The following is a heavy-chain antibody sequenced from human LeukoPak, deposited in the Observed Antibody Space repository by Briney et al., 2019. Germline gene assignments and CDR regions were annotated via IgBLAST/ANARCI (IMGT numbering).Heavy chain of an antibody. CDR3: ARGSAVTGVH. CDR2: INSDGSTT. CDR1: GFTFSSYW. Sequence: GESLRLSCADSGFTFSSYWMHWVRQAPGXGLVWISRINSDGSTTNYADSVKGRFTISRDNAKNTLYLQMNSLRAEDTAMYYCARGSAVTGVHWGQGTLVTVSS. V-gene: IGHV3-74*01. D-gene: IGHD1-14*01. J-gene: IGHJ4*02.